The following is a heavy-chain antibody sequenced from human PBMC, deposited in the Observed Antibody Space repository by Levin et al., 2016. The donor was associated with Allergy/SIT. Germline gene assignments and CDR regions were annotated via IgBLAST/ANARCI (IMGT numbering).Heavy chain of an antibody. V-gene: IGHV4-34*01. CDR2: INHSGST. J-gene: IGHJ4*02. CDR3: ARAKYRISDY. CDR1: GGSINAYY. D-gene: IGHD2-2*02. Sequence: SETLSLTCTVSGGSINAYYWSWIRQPPGKGLEWIGEINHSGSTNYNPSLKSRVTISVDTSKNQFSLKLSSVTAADTAVYYCARAKYRISDYWGQGTLVTVSS.